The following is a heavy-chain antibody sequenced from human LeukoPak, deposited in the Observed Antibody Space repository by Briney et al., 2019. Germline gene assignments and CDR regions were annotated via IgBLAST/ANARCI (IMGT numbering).Heavy chain of an antibody. CDR1: GFTFSSYW. CDR2: IKQDGSEK. Sequence: GGSLRLSCAASGFTFSSYWMSWVRQAPGKVLEWVANIKQDGSEKYYADSVKGRFTISRDNAKNSLSLQMNSLRAEDTAIYYCARGRTAYDSNGWEPFDIWGQGTMVTVSS. J-gene: IGHJ3*02. D-gene: IGHD3-22*01. CDR3: ARGRTAYDSNGWEPFDI. V-gene: IGHV3-7*01.